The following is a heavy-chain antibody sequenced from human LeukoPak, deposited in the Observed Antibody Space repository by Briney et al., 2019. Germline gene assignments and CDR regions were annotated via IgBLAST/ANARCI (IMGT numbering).Heavy chain of an antibody. J-gene: IGHJ5*02. V-gene: IGHV3-23*01. CDR2: ISGSGGST. D-gene: IGHD3-10*01. CDR3: AKDLGFWFATNIDWFDP. CDR1: GFTFSSYA. Sequence: GGSLRLSCAASGFTFSSYAMSWVRQAPGKGLEWVSAISGSGGSTYYADSVKGRFTISRDNSKNTLYLQMNSLRAEDAAVYYCAKDLGFWFATNIDWFDPWGQGTLVTVSS.